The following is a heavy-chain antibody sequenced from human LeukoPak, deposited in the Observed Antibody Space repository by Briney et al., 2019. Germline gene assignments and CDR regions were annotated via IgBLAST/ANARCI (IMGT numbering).Heavy chain of an antibody. J-gene: IGHJ4*02. V-gene: IGHV1-2*02. CDR1: GYTFTGYY. D-gene: IGHD1-26*01. Sequence: GASVKVSCKASGYTFTGYYMHWVRQAPGQGLEWMGWINPNSGGTNYAQKFQGRVTMTRDTSISTAYMELSRLRSDDTAVYYCARGRGALSIILDYWGQGTLVTVSS. CDR2: INPNSGGT. CDR3: ARGRGALSIILDY.